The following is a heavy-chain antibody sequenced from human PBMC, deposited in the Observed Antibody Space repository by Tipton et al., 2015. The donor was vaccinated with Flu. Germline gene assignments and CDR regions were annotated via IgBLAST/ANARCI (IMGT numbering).Heavy chain of an antibody. CDR2: ISGGGAIT. CDR3: AKVIPELVAGLDY. J-gene: IGHJ4*02. V-gene: IGHV3-23*01. Sequence: SLRLSCSASGFTFGDFAMSWVRQAPGKGLEWVSGISGGGAITYFADSVKGRFTISRDNSKNRLVLQMNSLRAEDTAVYYCAKVIPELVAGLDYWGQGTLVTVSS. D-gene: IGHD6-19*01. CDR1: GFTFGDFA.